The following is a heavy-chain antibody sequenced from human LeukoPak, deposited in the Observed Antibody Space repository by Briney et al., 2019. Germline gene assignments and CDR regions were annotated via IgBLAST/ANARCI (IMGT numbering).Heavy chain of an antibody. CDR1: GFTFSSYS. CDR3: ARGRVITMVRGVLVH. Sequence: GGSLRLSCAASGFTFSSYSMNWVRHAPGKGLELVSYISSSSSTIYYADSVKGRFTISRDNAKNSLYLQMNSLRAEDTAVYYCARGRVITMVRGVLVHWGQGTLVTVSS. V-gene: IGHV3-48*01. CDR2: ISSSSSTI. D-gene: IGHD3-10*01. J-gene: IGHJ5*02.